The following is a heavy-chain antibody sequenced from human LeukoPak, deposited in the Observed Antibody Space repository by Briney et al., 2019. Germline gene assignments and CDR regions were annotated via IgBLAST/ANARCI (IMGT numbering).Heavy chain of an antibody. D-gene: IGHD1-26*01. CDR1: GSMSNHF. V-gene: IGHV4-4*07. CDR3: ARENSGSYREFDY. Sequence: PSETLSLTCTVFGSMSNHFWSWIRQPAGKGLEWIGRIYTSGSTNYNPSLKSRVTMSVDTSKNQFSLKLSSVTAADTAVFYCARENSGSYREFDYWGQGTLVTVSS. J-gene: IGHJ4*02. CDR2: IYTSGST.